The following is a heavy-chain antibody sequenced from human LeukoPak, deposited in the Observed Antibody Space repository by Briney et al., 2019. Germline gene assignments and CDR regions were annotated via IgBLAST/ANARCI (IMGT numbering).Heavy chain of an antibody. V-gene: IGHV3-30*18. J-gene: IGHJ4*02. Sequence: GRSLRLSCAASGFTFSSYGMHWVRQAPGKGLEWVAVISYDGSNKYYADSVKGRFTISRDNSKNTLYLQMNSLRAEDTAVYYCAKDLYSSSWYRFDYWGQGTLVTVSS. CDR1: GFTFSSYG. D-gene: IGHD6-13*01. CDR3: AKDLYSSSWYRFDY. CDR2: ISYDGSNK.